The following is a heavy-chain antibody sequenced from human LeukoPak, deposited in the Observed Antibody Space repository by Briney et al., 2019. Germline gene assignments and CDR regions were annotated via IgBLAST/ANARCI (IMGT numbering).Heavy chain of an antibody. V-gene: IGHV3-74*01. Sequence: GGSLRLSCEASGFTFSSYWMHWVRQAPGKGLVWVSRISSDASGTGYADSVKGRFSISRDNAKNTLYLHMNSVRAEDTALYYCVRVMIGATCLGGDFWGQGILVTVSS. CDR2: ISSDASGT. J-gene: IGHJ4*02. D-gene: IGHD3-22*01. CDR3: VRVMIGATCLGGDF. CDR1: GFTFSSYW.